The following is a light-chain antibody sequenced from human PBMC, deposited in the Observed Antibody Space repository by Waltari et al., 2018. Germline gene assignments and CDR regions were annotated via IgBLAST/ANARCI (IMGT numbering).Light chain of an antibody. CDR3: SSYAGSRAGV. CDR2: EVN. CDR1: SSDVGGYTY. J-gene: IGLJ1*01. V-gene: IGLV2-8*01. Sequence: QSALTQPPSASGSPGQSVTIPCTGTSSDVGGYTYVSWYQPHPGKAPKLMIYEVNKRPSGVPDRFSGSKSGNTASLTVSGLQAEDEADYYCSSYAGSRAGVFGTGTKVTVL.